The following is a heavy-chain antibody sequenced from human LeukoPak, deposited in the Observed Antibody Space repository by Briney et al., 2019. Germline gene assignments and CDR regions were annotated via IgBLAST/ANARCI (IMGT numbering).Heavy chain of an antibody. CDR2: ISGSGSTI. J-gene: IGHJ4*02. V-gene: IGHV3-48*03. CDR3: ARDYYDNSGRFDY. Sequence: PGGSLRLSCAASGFTFSSYEMNWVRQVPGKGLEWVSYISGSGSTIYYADSVKGRFTISRDNAKNSLYLQMNSLRAEDTAVYYCARDYYDNSGRFDYWGQGTLATVSS. D-gene: IGHD3-22*01. CDR1: GFTFSSYE.